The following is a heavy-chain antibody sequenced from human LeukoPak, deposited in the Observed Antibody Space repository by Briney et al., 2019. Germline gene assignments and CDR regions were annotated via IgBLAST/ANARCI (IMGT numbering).Heavy chain of an antibody. D-gene: IGHD3-22*01. J-gene: IGHJ3*01. CDR3: ARGDYYDSLATD. Sequence: GASVKVSCKAPGYTFTGYYMHWVRQAPGQGLEWMGRINPNSGGTNYAQKFQGRVTMTRDTSISTAYMELSRLRSDDTAVYYCARGDYYDSLATDWGQGTMVTVSS. CDR2: INPNSGGT. V-gene: IGHV1-2*06. CDR1: GYTFTGYY.